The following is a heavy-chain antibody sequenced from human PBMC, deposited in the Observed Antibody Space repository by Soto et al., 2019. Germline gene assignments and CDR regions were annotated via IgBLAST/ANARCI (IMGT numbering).Heavy chain of an antibody. D-gene: IGHD2-15*01. J-gene: IGHJ4*02. V-gene: IGHV3-23*01. CDR2: ISASGVST. Sequence: GVCLRLSCVTSGFPFTNYAMTWVRQGPGKGLEWVSSISASGVSTYFADSVKGRFTISRDNMLYLQMNSLRAEDTAVYYCARDKGRSLTCQLDDCGQGTMVTVAS. CDR3: ARDKGRSLTCQLDD. CDR1: GFPFTNYA.